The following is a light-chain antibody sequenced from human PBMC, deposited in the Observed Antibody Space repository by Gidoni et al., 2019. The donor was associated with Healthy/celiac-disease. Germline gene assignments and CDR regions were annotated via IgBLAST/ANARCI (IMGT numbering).Light chain of an antibody. CDR2: LGS. CDR1: QSLLHSNGYNY. J-gene: IGKJ2*01. Sequence: DIVMTQSPLSLPVTPGEPASISCRSSQSLLHSNGYNYLDWYLQKPGQSPQLLIYLGSNRASGVPDRFSGSGSGTDFTLKISRVEAEDVGLYYCMQALQTPYTFGLGTKLES. V-gene: IGKV2-28*01. CDR3: MQALQTPYT.